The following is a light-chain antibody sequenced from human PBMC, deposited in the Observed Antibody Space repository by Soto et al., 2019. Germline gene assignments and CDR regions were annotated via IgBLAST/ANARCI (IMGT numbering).Light chain of an antibody. CDR3: QQYYSYPLT. CDR2: AAS. Sequence: AIRMTQSPSSFSASTGDRVTITCRASQGISSYLAWYQQKPGKAPKLLIYAASTLQSGAPSRFSGSGSGTDFTLTISCLQSEDFATYYCQQYYSYPLTCGGGTKVEIK. V-gene: IGKV1-8*01. J-gene: IGKJ4*01. CDR1: QGISSY.